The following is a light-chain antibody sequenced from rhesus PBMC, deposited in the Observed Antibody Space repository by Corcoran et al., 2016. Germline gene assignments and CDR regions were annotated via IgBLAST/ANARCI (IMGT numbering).Light chain of an antibody. V-gene: IGKV1-43*02. CDR1: QGISTY. CDR3: LQYNSDPWT. CDR2: KAS. J-gene: IGKJ1*01. Sequence: DIQMTQSPSSLSASVGDRVTITCRASQGISTYLNWYQQKPGKAPKRLIYKASSLESGVPSRFSGSGSGTDFTLTISSLKPEDFATYYCLQYNSDPWTFGQGTKVEIK.